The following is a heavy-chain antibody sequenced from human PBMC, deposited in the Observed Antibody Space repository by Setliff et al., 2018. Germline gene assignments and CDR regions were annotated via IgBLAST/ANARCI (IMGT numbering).Heavy chain of an antibody. J-gene: IGHJ6*03. D-gene: IGHD3-22*01. Sequence: PSETLSLSCAASGFTFINYWMSWVRQAPGTGLEWLANIKQDGSEKFYVDSVKGRFTISRDNAKNSVYLQVNSLRAEDTAVYYCATNPPKGPSGGYYYDDPYYYYMDVWGKGTTVTVSS. CDR3: ATNPPKGPSGGYYYDDPYYYYMDV. CDR2: IKQDGSEK. V-gene: IGHV3-7*01. CDR1: GFTFINYW.